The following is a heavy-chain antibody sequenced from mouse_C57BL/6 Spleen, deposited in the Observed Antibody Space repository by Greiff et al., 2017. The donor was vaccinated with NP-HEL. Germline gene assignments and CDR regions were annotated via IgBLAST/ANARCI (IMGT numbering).Heavy chain of an antibody. J-gene: IGHJ1*03. CDR2: INPNNGGT. Sequence: VQLQQSGPELVKPGASVKPSCKASGYTFTDYNMHWVKQSHGKSLEWIGYINPNNGGTSYNQKFKGKATLTVNKSSSTAYMELRSLTSEDSAVYYCARGGDVRWYFDGWGTGTTVTVSS. CDR3: ARGGDVRWYFDG. V-gene: IGHV1-22*01. CDR1: GYTFTDYN. D-gene: IGHD2-12*01.